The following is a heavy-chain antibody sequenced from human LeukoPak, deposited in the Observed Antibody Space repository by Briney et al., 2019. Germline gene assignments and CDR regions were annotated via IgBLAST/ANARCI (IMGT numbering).Heavy chain of an antibody. CDR2: ISSSSSYI. D-gene: IGHD3-9*01. Sequence: GGSLRLSCAASGFTFSSYAMSWVRQAPGKGLEWVSSISSSSSYIYYADSVKGRFTISRDNAKNSLYLQMNSLRAEDTAVYYCARADILTGYYFDYWGQGTLVTVSS. CDR1: GFTFSSYA. V-gene: IGHV3-21*01. J-gene: IGHJ4*02. CDR3: ARADILTGYYFDY.